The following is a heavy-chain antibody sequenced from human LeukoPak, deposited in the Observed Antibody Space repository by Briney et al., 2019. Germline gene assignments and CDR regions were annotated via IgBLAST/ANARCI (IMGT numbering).Heavy chain of an antibody. CDR1: GYTFTGYY. V-gene: IGHV1-2*06. J-gene: IGHJ4*02. D-gene: IGHD6-13*01. CDR3: ARVGGIAAAGTNEGRNY. Sequence: ASVKASCKASGYTFTGYYMHWVRQAPGQGLEWMGRISPNSGGTNYAQKFQDRVTMTRDTSISTAYMELSRLRSDDTAVYYCARVGGIAAAGTNEGRNYWGQGTLVTVSS. CDR2: ISPNSGGT.